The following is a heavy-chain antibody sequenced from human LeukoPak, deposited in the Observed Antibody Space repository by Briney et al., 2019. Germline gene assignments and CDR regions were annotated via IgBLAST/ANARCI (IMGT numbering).Heavy chain of an antibody. CDR3: ARVSLSRGRYWYFDL. CDR1: GGSISSYY. Sequence: PSETLSLTCTVSGGSISSYYWSWIRQPAGKGLEWIGRIYTSGSTNYNPSLKSRVTMSVDTSKNQFSLKLSSVTAADTAVYYCARVSLSRGRYWYFDLWGRGTLVTVSS. V-gene: IGHV4-4*07. J-gene: IGHJ2*01. D-gene: IGHD3-10*01. CDR2: IYTSGST.